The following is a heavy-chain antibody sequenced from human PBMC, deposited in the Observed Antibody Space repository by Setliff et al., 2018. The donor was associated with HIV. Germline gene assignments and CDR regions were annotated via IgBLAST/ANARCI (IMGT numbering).Heavy chain of an antibody. J-gene: IGHJ6*03. D-gene: IGHD1-26*01. V-gene: IGHV4-38-2*01. Sequence: SETLSLTCAVSGYSISSGHYWGWIRQPPGKGLEWIGSIYHSGTTYDNPSLKSRXTISVDTSKNQFSLKLSSVTAADTAVYYCARHGAXEAYYDYMDVWGKGTXXXVSS. CDR3: ARHGAXEAYYDYMDV. CDR1: GYSISSGHY. CDR2: IYHSGTT.